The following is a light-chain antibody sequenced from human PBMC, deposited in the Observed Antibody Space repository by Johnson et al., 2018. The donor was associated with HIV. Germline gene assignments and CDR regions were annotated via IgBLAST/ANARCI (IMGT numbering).Light chain of an antibody. CDR1: SSNIGNNY. CDR3: GTWDSSLSVLYV. V-gene: IGLV1-51*01. Sequence: QAVLTQPPSVSAAPRQKVTISCSGSSSNIGNNYVSWYQQLPGTAPKLLIYDNTKRPSEIPDRFAGSKSATSATLGITGLQTGDEADYYCGTWDSSLSVLYVFGTGTKVTVL. J-gene: IGLJ1*01. CDR2: DNT.